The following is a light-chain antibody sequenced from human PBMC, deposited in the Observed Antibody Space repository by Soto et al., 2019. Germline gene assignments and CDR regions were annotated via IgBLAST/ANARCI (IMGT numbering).Light chain of an antibody. CDR3: SSYTSSSTSYV. Sequence: QAASVSGSPGQSITISCTGTSSDVGGYNYVSWYQQHPGKAPKLMIYEVSNRPSGVSNRFSGSKSGNTASLTISGLQAEDEADYYCSSYTSSSTSYVFGTGTKLTVL. J-gene: IGLJ1*01. CDR1: SSDVGGYNY. V-gene: IGLV2-14*01. CDR2: EVS.